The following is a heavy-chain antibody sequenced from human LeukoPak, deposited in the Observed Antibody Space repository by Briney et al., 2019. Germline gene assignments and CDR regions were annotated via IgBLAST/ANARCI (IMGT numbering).Heavy chain of an antibody. J-gene: IGHJ3*02. D-gene: IGHD3-22*01. Sequence: SETLSLTCTVSGGSISSGGYYWSWIRQHPGKGLEWIGYIYYSGSTYYNPSLKSRVTISVGTSKNQFSLKLSSVTAADTAVYYCARAIKQGYYYDSSGYAFDIWGQGTMVTVSS. CDR2: IYYSGST. CDR1: GGSISSGGYY. V-gene: IGHV4-31*03. CDR3: ARAIKQGYYYDSSGYAFDI.